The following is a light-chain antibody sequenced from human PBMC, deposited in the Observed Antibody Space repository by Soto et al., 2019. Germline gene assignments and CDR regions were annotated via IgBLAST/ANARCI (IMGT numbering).Light chain of an antibody. V-gene: IGKV1-5*01. CDR3: QQYNSYST. Sequence: DIQMTQSPFSLSTSAGGQVTITCRASQSISSYLKWFQQKPEKAPKLLIYAASSLESGVPSRFSGSGSGTEFTLTISSLQPDDFATYYCQQYNSYSTFGQGTKVDIK. J-gene: IGKJ1*01. CDR2: AAS. CDR1: QSISSY.